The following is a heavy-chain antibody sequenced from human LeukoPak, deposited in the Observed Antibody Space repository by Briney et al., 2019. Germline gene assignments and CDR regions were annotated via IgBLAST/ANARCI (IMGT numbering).Heavy chain of an antibody. Sequence: VASVKVSCKASGGTFSSYAISWVRQAPGQGLEWMGGIIPIFGTANYAQKFQGRVTITADESTSTAYMELRSLRSEDTAVYYCARGRRITIFGVVTLPPDYWGQGTLVTVSS. D-gene: IGHD3-3*01. V-gene: IGHV1-69*13. J-gene: IGHJ4*02. CDR2: IIPIFGTA. CDR3: ARGRRITIFGVVTLPPDY. CDR1: GGTFSSYA.